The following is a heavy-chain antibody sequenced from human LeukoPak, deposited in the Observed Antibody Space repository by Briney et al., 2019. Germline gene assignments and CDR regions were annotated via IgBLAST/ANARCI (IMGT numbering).Heavy chain of an antibody. Sequence: ASVKVSCKASGYTFTGYYMHWVRQAPGQGLEWMGWINPNSGGTNYAQKFQGRVTMTRDTSISTAYMELSRLRSDDTAVYYCARDSGGSYSSSWTGRDFQHWGQGTLVTVSS. CDR1: GYTFTGYY. J-gene: IGHJ1*01. D-gene: IGHD6-13*01. V-gene: IGHV1-2*02. CDR2: INPNSGGT. CDR3: ARDSGGSYSSSWTGRDFQH.